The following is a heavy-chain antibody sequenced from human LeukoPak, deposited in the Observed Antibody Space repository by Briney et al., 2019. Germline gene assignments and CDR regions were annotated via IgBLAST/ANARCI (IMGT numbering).Heavy chain of an antibody. CDR2: ISGSGGST. CDR1: GLTFSSYA. D-gene: IGHD4-23*01. Sequence: GGSLRLSCAASGLTFSSYAMSWVRQAPGKGLEWVSAISGSGGSTYYADSVKGRFTISRDNSKNTLYLQMNSLRAEDTAVYYCAKGGNPFDAFDIWGQGTMVTVSS. CDR3: AKGGNPFDAFDI. V-gene: IGHV3-23*01. J-gene: IGHJ3*02.